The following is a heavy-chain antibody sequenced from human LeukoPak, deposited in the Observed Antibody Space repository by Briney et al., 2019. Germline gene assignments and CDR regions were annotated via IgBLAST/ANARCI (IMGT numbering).Heavy chain of an antibody. D-gene: IGHD4-11*01. CDR3: AADYTYYYGMDV. J-gene: IGHJ6*02. V-gene: IGHV1-46*01. CDR2: INPSGGST. CDR1: GYTFTSYY. Sequence: ASVKVSCKASGYTFTSYYMHWVRRAPGQGLEWMGIINPSGGSTSYAQKFQGRVTMTRDTSTSTVYMELSSLRSEDTAVYYCAADYTYYYGMDVWGQGTTVTVSS.